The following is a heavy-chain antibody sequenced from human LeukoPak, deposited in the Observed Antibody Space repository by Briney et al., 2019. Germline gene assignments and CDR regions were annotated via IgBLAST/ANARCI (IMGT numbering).Heavy chain of an antibody. V-gene: IGHV4-39*01. CDR3: ARHFVGTVTTSKPIDY. Sequence: SETLSLTCTVSGGSISSSSYYWGWIRQPPGKGLEWIGSIYYSGSTYYNPSLKSRVTISVDTSKNQFSLKLSSVTAADTAVYYCARHFVGTVTTSKPIDYWGQGALVTVSS. CDR1: GGSISSSSYY. D-gene: IGHD4-17*01. J-gene: IGHJ4*02. CDR2: IYYSGST.